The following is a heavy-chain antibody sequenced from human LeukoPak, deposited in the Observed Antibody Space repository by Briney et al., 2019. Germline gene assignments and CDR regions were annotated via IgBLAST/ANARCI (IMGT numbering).Heavy chain of an antibody. CDR2: ISAYNGNT. Sequence: ASVKVSCKASGYTFTSYYMHWVRQAPGQGLEWMGWISAYNGNTNYAQKLQGRVTMTTDISTSTAYMELRSLRSDDTAVYYCARDTPYSGSYRYFGYWGQGTLVTVSS. V-gene: IGHV1-18*04. D-gene: IGHD1-26*01. CDR1: GYTFTSYY. J-gene: IGHJ4*02. CDR3: ARDTPYSGSYRYFGY.